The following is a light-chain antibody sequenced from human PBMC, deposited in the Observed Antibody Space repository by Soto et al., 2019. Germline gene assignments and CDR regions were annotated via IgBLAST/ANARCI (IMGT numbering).Light chain of an antibody. V-gene: IGLV2-14*01. CDR3: SSYTSSSTV. J-gene: IGLJ3*02. Sequence: QSALTQPASVSGSPGQSITISCTGTRGAVGGNNYVSWYQQHPGKAPKPLIYEVSNRPSGVSIRFSGSKSGNTASLTISGLQAEDEADYYCSSYTSSSTVFGGGTKLTVL. CDR1: RGAVGGNNY. CDR2: EVS.